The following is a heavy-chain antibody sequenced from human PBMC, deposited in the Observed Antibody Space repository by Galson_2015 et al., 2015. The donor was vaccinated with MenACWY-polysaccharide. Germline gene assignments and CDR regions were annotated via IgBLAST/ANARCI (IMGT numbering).Heavy chain of an antibody. V-gene: IGHV4-61*02. CDR1: GGSISTGSSY. Sequence: TLSLACRVSGGSISTGSSYWSWIRQPAGQGLEWIGRIHSRGSTDYSPSLKSRVTISTDTSRNQLSLKLSSVTAADTAVYYCARSLGYSDSAFDNGRDVDRRFDPWGQGTLVTVSS. CDR3: ARSLGYSDSAFDNGRDVDRRFDP. CDR2: IHSRGST. D-gene: IGHD5-12*01. J-gene: IGHJ5*02.